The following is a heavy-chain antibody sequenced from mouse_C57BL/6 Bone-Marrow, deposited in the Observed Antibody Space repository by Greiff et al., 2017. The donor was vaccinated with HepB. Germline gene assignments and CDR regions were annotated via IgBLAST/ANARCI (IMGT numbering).Heavy chain of an antibody. V-gene: IGHV1-82*01. J-gene: IGHJ4*01. Sequence: QVQLQQSGPELVKPGASVKISCKASGYAFSSSWMNWVKQRPGKGLEWIGRIYPGDGDTNYNGKFKGKATLTADKSSSTAYMQLSSLTSEDSAVYFCAYYYGSSYDAMDYWGQGTSVTVSS. CDR2: IYPGDGDT. CDR3: AYYYGSSYDAMDY. D-gene: IGHD1-1*01. CDR1: GYAFSSSW.